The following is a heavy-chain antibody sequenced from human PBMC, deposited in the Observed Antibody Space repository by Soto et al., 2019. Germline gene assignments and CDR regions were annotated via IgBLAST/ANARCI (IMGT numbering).Heavy chain of an antibody. V-gene: IGHV4-59*08. CDR1: GGSISSYY. D-gene: IGHD3-10*01. CDR3: ASYLEYFQH. Sequence: SETLSLTCTVSGGSISSYYWSWIRQPPGKGLEWIGYIYYSGSTNYNPSLKSRITISVDTSKNQLSLKQSSVTAADAAVYYCASYLEYFQHWGQGTLVTVSS. CDR2: IYYSGST. J-gene: IGHJ1*01.